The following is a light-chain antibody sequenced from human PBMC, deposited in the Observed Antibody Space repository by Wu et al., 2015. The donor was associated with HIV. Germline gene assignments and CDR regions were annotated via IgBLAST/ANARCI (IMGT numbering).Light chain of an antibody. V-gene: IGKV3-20*01. CDR1: QSVRSSY. Sequence: EIVLTQSPGTLSLSPGERATLSCRASQSVRSSYLAWYQQKPGQAPRLLIYGASSRASGIPDRFSGSGSGTDFTLTISRLEPEDFAVYYCQQYGSSLYTFGQGTKLE. CDR2: GAS. CDR3: QQYGSSLYT. J-gene: IGKJ2*01.